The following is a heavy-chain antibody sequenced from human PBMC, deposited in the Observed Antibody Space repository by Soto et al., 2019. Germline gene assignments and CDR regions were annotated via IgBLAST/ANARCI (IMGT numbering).Heavy chain of an antibody. J-gene: IGHJ6*02. CDR2: LDQSGGT. V-gene: IGHV4-34*01. CDR3: AGEGSYCWSGECLDV. D-gene: IGHD2-21*01. CDR1: GDSLRGQS. Sequence: PSETLSLTCAVVGDSLRGQSWNWIRQSPGKGLEWIGELDQSGGTNYNPSLKSRAIISDDTSKNQFSLTLTSVTAADTAGYYCAGEGSYCWSGECLDVRGQGTPVTVSS.